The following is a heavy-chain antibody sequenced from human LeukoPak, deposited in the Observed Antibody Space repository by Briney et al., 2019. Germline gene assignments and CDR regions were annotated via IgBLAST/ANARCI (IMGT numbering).Heavy chain of an antibody. D-gene: IGHD6-13*01. CDR3: AREEAAGQYYYYYYYMDV. V-gene: IGHV1-46*01. CDR2: INPSGGST. J-gene: IGHJ6*03. Sequence: ASVKVSCKASGYTFTSYYMHWVRQAPGQGLGWMGIINPSGGSTSHAQKFQGRVTMTRDTSTSTVYMELSSLRSEDTAVYYCAREEAAGQYYYYYYYMDVWGKGTTVTVSS. CDR1: GYTFTSYY.